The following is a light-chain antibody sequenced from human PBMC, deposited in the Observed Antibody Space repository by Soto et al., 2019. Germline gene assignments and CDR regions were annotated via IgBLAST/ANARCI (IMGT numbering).Light chain of an antibody. V-gene: IGKV3D-20*01. Sequence: EIVLTQSPATLSLSPGERATLSCGASQSVSSSHLAWYQQKPGLAPRLLIYDASRRTTGIPDRFSGSGSGTDFTLTISRLEPADFAVYYCQQYGSSPFTFGPGTKVDIK. CDR1: QSVSSSH. CDR2: DAS. CDR3: QQYGSSPFT. J-gene: IGKJ3*01.